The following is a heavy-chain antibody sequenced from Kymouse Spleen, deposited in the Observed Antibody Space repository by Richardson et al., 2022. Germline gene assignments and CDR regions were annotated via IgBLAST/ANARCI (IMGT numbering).Heavy chain of an antibody. D-gene: IGHD3-22*01. CDR1: GFTFSSYW. Sequence: EVQLVESGGGLVQPGGSLRLSCAASGFTFSSYWMHWVRQAPGKGLVWVSRINSDGSSTSYADSVKGRFTISRDNAKNTLYLQMNSLRAEDTAVYYCARVTYYDSSGYYSYYFDYWGQGTLVTVSS. CDR3: ARVTYYDSSGYYSYYFDY. J-gene: IGHJ4*02. CDR2: INSDGSST. V-gene: IGHV3-74*01.